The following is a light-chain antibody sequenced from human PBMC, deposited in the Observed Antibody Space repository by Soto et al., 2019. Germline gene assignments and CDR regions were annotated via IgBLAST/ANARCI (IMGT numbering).Light chain of an antibody. CDR2: LDSDGSH. Sequence: QLVLTQSPSASASLGASVKLTCTLSSGHSSDAIAWHQQQPEKGPRYLMKLDSDGSHTKGDAIPDRFSGSSSGAERYLTISRPQSEDEADYSCQTWGTGIHVVFGGGTKLTVL. J-gene: IGLJ2*01. CDR3: QTWGTGIHVV. CDR1: SGHSSDA. V-gene: IGLV4-69*01.